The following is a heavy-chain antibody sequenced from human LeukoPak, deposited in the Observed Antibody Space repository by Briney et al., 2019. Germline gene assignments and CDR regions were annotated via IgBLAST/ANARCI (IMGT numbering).Heavy chain of an antibody. D-gene: IGHD5-18*01. CDR1: GYTFTGYY. V-gene: IGHV1-2*04. CDR2: IHPNSGGT. J-gene: IGHJ3*02. CDR3: ATSGYAYGALDI. Sequence: ASVKVSCRASGYTFTGYYMHWVRQAPGQGLEWMGWIHPNSGGTNYAQKFQAWVIMTRDTSISTAYMELSRLRSDDTAVYYCATSGYAYGALDIWGQGTMVTVSS.